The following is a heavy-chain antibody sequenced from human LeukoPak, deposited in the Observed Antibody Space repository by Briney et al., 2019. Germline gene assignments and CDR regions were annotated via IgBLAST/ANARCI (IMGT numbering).Heavy chain of an antibody. CDR3: ARKSGHYDRSYYFDY. V-gene: IGHV1-2*02. CDR2: INPNSGGT. Sequence: ASVKVSCKASGYTFTGYYMHWVRQAPGQGLEWMGWINPNSGGTNYAQKFQGRVTMTRDMSTSTVYMELSSLRSEDTAVYYCARKSGHYDRSYYFDYWGQGTLVTVSS. CDR1: GYTFTGYY. D-gene: IGHD3-22*01. J-gene: IGHJ4*02.